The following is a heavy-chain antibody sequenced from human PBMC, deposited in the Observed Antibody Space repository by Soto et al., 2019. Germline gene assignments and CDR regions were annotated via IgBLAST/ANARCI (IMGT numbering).Heavy chain of an antibody. Sequence: GVSLKSSGNGSGCNFTSYWIGWVRQMPGKGLEWMGIIYPGDSDTRYSPSFQGQVTISADKSISTAYLQWSSLKASDTAMYYCARHTAAPYYYDSSGYSRALHYFESWVQGTLVTVSS. D-gene: IGHD3-22*01. J-gene: IGHJ4*02. CDR1: GCNFTSYW. CDR3: ARHTAAPYYYDSSGYSRALHYFES. V-gene: IGHV5-51*01. CDR2: IYPGDSDT.